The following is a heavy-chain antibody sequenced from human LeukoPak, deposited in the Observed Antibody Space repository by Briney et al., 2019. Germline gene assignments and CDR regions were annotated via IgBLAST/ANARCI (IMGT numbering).Heavy chain of an antibody. Sequence: SETLSLTCAVYGGSFSGYYWSWIRQPPGKGLEWIGEINHSGSTNYNPSLKSRVTISVDTSKNQFSLKLSSVTAADKAVYYCARAGGWFDPWGQGTLVTVSS. V-gene: IGHV4-34*01. D-gene: IGHD3-10*01. J-gene: IGHJ5*02. CDR1: GGSFSGYY. CDR2: INHSGST. CDR3: ARAGGWFDP.